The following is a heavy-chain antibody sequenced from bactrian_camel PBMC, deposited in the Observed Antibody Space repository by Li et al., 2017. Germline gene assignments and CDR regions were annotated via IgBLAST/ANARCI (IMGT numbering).Heavy chain of an antibody. J-gene: IGHJ4*01. CDR3: AKDRTARRGEFVYKY. CDR2: ISRGGAT. Sequence: VQLVESGGDLVQPGGSLRLSCAASGFTFSDYAMTWVRQAPGKQVERVATISRGGATTYAESVKGRFTISRDNSKATVYLQLNSLKTDDTAMYYCAKDRTARRGEFVYKYRGPGTQVTVS. V-gene: IGHV3S42*01. CDR1: GFTFSDYA.